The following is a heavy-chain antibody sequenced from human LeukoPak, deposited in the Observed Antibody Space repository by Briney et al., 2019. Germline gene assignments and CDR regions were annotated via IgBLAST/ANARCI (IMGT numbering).Heavy chain of an antibody. CDR3: AAQLLGSSEFDP. CDR1: GYTFTTYY. D-gene: IGHD1-1*01. V-gene: IGHV1-46*01. J-gene: IGHJ5*02. Sequence: GASVKVSCKASGYTFTTYYLHWVRQAPGQGLEWMGLINPSGGGTSYAQKFQERVTITRDMSTSTAYMELSSLRSEDTAVYYCAAQLLGSSEFDPWGQGTLVTVSS. CDR2: INPSGGGT.